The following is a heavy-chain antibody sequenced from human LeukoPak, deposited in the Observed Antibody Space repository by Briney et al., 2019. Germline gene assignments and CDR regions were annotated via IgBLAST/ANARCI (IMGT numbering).Heavy chain of an antibody. J-gene: IGHJ4*02. Sequence: ASVKVSYKASGYTFTSYAMHWVRQAPGQRLEWMGWINAGNGNTKYSQKFQGRVTMTRDTSISTAYMELSRLRSDDTAVYYCARDRAHTLECWGQGTLVTVSS. CDR2: INAGNGNT. CDR1: GYTFTSYA. CDR3: ARDRAHTLEC. D-gene: IGHD3-3*01. V-gene: IGHV1-3*01.